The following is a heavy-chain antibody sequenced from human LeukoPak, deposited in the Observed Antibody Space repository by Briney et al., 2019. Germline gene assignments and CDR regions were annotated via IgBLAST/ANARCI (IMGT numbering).Heavy chain of an antibody. CDR2: IYYSGST. CDR1: GGSISSGDYY. Sequence: PSETLSLTCTVSGGSISSGDYYWSWIRQPPGKGLEWIGYIYYSGSTYYNPSLKSRVTISVDTSKNQFSLKLSSVTAADTAAYYCARGATVTTSYDYWGQGTLVTVSS. D-gene: IGHD4-17*01. V-gene: IGHV4-30-4*08. CDR3: ARGATVTTSYDY. J-gene: IGHJ4*02.